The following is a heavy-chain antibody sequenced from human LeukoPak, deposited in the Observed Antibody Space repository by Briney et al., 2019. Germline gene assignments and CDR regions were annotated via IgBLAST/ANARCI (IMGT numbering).Heavy chain of an antibody. Sequence: SQTLSLTCAISGDSVSSNRAAWNWFRQSPSRGLEWLGRTYYTSKWYNDYAVSVKSRITVNPDTSKNQFSLHLNSVTPEDTAVYYCARQGFRRFDPWGQGTLVTVSS. CDR1: GDSVSSNRAA. D-gene: IGHD3-3*01. V-gene: IGHV6-1*01. CDR3: ARQGFRRFDP. CDR2: TYYTSKWYN. J-gene: IGHJ5*02.